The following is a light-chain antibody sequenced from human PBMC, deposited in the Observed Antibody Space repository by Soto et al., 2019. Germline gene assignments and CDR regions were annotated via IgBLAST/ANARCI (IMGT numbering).Light chain of an antibody. J-gene: IGKJ1*01. V-gene: IGKV3-15*01. CDR1: QSVSNN. CDR2: GAS. CDR3: QHYNNWPPWT. Sequence: EIVMTQSPATLSVSSGERATLSCRTSQSVSNNLAWYQQKFGQAPRLLIYGASTRATGIPARFSGSGSGTEFTLTISSLQSEDFAVYYCQHYNNWPPWTFGQGTKVEVK.